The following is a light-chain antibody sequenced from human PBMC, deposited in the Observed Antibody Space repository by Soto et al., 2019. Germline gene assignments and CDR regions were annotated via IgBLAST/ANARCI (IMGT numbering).Light chain of an antibody. V-gene: IGKV1-5*01. Sequence: DIQMTQSPSTLSASVGDRVTITCRASQSISSWLAWYQQKPGKAPKLLIYGASSLESGVPSRFSGSGSGTEFTLTISSLQPDDFATYYCQQYNSYSPTFGQGPKV. J-gene: IGKJ1*01. CDR3: QQYNSYSPT. CDR2: GAS. CDR1: QSISSW.